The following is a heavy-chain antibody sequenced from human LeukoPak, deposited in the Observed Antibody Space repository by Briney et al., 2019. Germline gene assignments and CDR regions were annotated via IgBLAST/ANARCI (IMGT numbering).Heavy chain of an antibody. D-gene: IGHD2-2*01. CDR1: GYTFTGYY. Sequence: GASVKVSCKASGYTFTGYYMHWVRQAPGQGLEWIGWINPNSGDTNYAQKFQGRVTMTRDTSISTAYMELSRLRSDDTAVYYCAGRRYCSSTSCYRDYYYMDVWGKGTTVTVSS. J-gene: IGHJ6*03. CDR3: AGRRYCSSTSCYRDYYYMDV. CDR2: INPNSGDT. V-gene: IGHV1-2*02.